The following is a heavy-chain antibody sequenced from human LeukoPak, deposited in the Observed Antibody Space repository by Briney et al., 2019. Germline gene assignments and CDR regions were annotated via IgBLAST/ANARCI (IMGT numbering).Heavy chain of an antibody. V-gene: IGHV4-31*03. D-gene: IGHD1-26*01. CDR3: ARGGRSGSSGFYFDY. CDR1: GGSISSGNYY. Sequence: SQTLSHTCTVSGGSISSGNYYWSWLRQHPGKGLEWIGYIYYSGSTYYNPSLKSRVTISADTSKNQFSLKLSSVTAADTAVYYCARGGRSGSSGFYFDYWGQGTLVTVSA. CDR2: IYYSGST. J-gene: IGHJ4*02.